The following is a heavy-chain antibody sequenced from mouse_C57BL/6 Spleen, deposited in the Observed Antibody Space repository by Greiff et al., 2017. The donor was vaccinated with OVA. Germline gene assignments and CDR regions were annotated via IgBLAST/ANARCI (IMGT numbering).Heavy chain of an antibody. D-gene: IGHD1-1*01. J-gene: IGHJ3*01. Sequence: QVHVKQPGAELVKPGASVKLSCKASGYTFTSYWMQWVKQRPGQGLEWIGEIDPSDSYTNYNQKFKGKATLTVDTSSSTAYMQLSSLTSEDSAVYYCARTTTERGFAYWGQGTLVTVSA. CDR3: ARTTTERGFAY. CDR1: GYTFTSYW. V-gene: IGHV1-50*01. CDR2: IDPSDSYT.